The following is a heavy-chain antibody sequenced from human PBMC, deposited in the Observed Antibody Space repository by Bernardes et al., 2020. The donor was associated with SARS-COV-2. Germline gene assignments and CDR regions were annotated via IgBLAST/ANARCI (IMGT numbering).Heavy chain of an antibody. D-gene: IGHD1-1*01. CDR1: GFTFCNFA. CDR2: FLYTDRTY. V-gene: IGHV3-30*19. CDR3: ATETQEGTSSYFDY. Sequence: GGSLRPSCAASGFTFCNFAIPWARQAPGKGLEWLAIFLYTDRTYYTPDSVKGRFTISRDNSKNTVFLQMSNLTAEDTAVYAFATETQEGTSSYFDYWGQGTLVTVSS. J-gene: IGHJ4*02.